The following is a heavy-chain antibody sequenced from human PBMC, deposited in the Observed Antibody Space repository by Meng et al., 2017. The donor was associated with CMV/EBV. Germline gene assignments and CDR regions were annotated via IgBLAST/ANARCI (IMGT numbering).Heavy chain of an antibody. CDR3: ASSLTYPDY. CDR2: INHSGST. J-gene: IGHJ4*02. D-gene: IGHD2-15*01. CDR1: GGSFSGYY. V-gene: IGHV4-34*01. Sequence: QVPLQQWGEGLLKPSETLSLTCAVYGGSFSGYYWSWIRQPPGKGLEWIGEINHSGSTNYNPSLKSRVTISVDTSKNQFSLKLSSVTAADTAVYYCASSLTYPDYWGQGTLVTVSS.